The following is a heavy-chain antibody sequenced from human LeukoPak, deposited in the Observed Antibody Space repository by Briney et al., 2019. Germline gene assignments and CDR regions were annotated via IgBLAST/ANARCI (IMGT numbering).Heavy chain of an antibody. CDR1: GFTFSSYS. V-gene: IGHV3-21*01. D-gene: IGHD2-2*01. Sequence: GGSLRLSCAASGFTFSSYSMNWVRQAPGKGLEWVSSISSSSSYIYYADSVKGRFTISRDNAKNSLYLQMNSLRAEDTAVYYCAEVGSTSWYYFDYWGQGTLVTVSS. CDR3: AEVGSTSWYYFDY. CDR2: ISSSSSYI. J-gene: IGHJ4*02.